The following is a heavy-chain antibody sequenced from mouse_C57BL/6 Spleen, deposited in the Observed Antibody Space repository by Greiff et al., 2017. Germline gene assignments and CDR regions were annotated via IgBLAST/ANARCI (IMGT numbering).Heavy chain of an antibody. D-gene: IGHD1-1*01. CDR3: ARLGYCGSSYYYFDY. J-gene: IGHJ2*01. V-gene: IGHV1-52*01. Sequence: QVQLKQPGAELVRPGSSVKLSCKASGYTFTSYWMHWVKQRPIQGLEWIGNIDPSDSETHYNQKFKDKATLTVDKSSSTAYMQLSRLTSEDSAVYYCARLGYCGSSYYYFDYWGQGTTLTVSS. CDR2: IDPSDSET. CDR1: GYTFTSYW.